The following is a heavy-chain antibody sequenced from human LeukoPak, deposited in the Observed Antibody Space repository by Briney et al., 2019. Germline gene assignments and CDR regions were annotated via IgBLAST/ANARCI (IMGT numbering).Heavy chain of an antibody. CDR3: ARLNYYDSSGYSQNFDY. J-gene: IGHJ4*02. CDR1: GGTFSSYA. D-gene: IGHD3-22*01. V-gene: IGHV1-69*06. Sequence: ASVKVSCKASGGTFSSYAISWVRQAPGQGLEWMGGIIPIFGTANYAQKFQGRVTITADKSTSTAYMELSSLRSEDTAVYYCARLNYYDSSGYSQNFDYWGQGTLVTVSS. CDR2: IIPIFGTA.